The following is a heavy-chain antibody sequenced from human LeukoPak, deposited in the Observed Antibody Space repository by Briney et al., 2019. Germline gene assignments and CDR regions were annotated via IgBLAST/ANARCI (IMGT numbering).Heavy chain of an antibody. J-gene: IGHJ5*02. CDR1: GYTFTSYG. D-gene: IGHD2-2*02. CDR3: ARDGGIRYCSTSSCYKGGWFDP. V-gene: IGHV1-18*01. CDR2: ISVYNGKT. Sequence: ASVKVSCKASGYTFTSYGIIWVRQAPGQGLEWMGRISVYNGKTNYAQKFQGRVTMTTDTSTSTAYMELRSLRSDDTAVYYCARDGGIRYCSTSSCYKGGWFDPWGQGTLVTVSS.